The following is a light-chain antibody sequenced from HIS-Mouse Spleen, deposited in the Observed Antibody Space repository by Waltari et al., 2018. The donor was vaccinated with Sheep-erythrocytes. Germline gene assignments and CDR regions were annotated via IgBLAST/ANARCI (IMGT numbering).Light chain of an antibody. J-gene: IGLJ2*01. CDR3: QAWDSSIAV. CDR2: QDS. CDR1: KLGDKY. Sequence: SYELTQPPSVSVSPGQTASLTCSGDKLGDKYACWYQQKPGQSPVLVIYQDSKRPSGIPERFSGSNSGNTATLTISGTQAMDEADYYCQAWDSSIAVFGGGTKLTVL. V-gene: IGLV3-1*01.